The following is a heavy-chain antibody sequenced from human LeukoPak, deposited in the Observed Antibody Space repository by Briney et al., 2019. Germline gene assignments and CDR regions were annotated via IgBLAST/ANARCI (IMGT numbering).Heavy chain of an antibody. CDR3: AKNFDWLNYYFDY. D-gene: IGHD3-9*01. J-gene: IGHJ4*02. V-gene: IGHV3-23*01. Sequence: GGSLRLSCAASGFTFSSYAMSWVRQAPGKGLEWVSAISGSGGSTYYADSVKGRFTISRDNSKNTLYLQVNSLRAEDTAVYYCAKNFDWLNYYFDYWGQGTLVTVSS. CDR1: GFTFSSYA. CDR2: ISGSGGST.